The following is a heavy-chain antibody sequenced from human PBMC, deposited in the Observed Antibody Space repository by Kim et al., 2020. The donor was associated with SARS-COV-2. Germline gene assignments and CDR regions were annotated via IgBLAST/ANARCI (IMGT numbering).Heavy chain of an antibody. J-gene: IGHJ6*02. CDR2: IYSGGST. CDR1: GFTVSSNY. V-gene: IGHV3-53*01. CDR3: ARVSPYGSGSYLSYYYYYGMDV. D-gene: IGHD3-10*01. Sequence: GGSLRLSCAASGFTVSSNYMSWVRQAPGKGLEWVSVIYSGGSTYYADSVKGRFTISRDNSKNTLYLQMNSLRAEDTAVYYCARVSPYGSGSYLSYYYYYGMDVWGQGTTVTVSS.